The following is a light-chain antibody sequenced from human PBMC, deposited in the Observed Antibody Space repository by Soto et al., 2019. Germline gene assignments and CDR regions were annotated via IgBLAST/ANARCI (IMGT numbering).Light chain of an antibody. V-gene: IGLV1-47*01. CDR1: SSNIGSNS. CDR2: WSS. CDR3: ATWAASLSAWV. Sequence: QSVLAQPPSASGTPGQRVIISCSGGSSNIGSNSVYWFQHFPGTAPKLLIYWSSQRPSGVPDRFSGSKSGTSASLAISGLRSEDEADYYCATWAASLSAWVFVGGTKVTVL. J-gene: IGLJ3*02.